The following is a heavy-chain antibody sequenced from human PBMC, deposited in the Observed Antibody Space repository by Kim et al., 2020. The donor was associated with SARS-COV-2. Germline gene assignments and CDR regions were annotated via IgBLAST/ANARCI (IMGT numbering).Heavy chain of an antibody. V-gene: IGHV1-69*13. Sequence: SVKVSCKASGGTFSSYAISWVRQAPGQGLEWMGGIIPIFGTANYAQKFQGRVTITADESTSTAYMELSSLRSEDTAVYYCARVFDYYDSSGYVGADYWGQGTLVTVSS. CDR1: GGTFSSYA. CDR3: ARVFDYYDSSGYVGADY. D-gene: IGHD3-22*01. J-gene: IGHJ4*02. CDR2: IIPIFGTA.